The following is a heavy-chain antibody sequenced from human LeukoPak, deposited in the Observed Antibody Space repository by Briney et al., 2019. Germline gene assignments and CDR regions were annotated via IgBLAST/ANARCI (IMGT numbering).Heavy chain of an antibody. J-gene: IGHJ4*02. V-gene: IGHV3-7*01. Sequence: GGSLRLSCAASGFIFSDYWMSWVRQAPGKGLEWVANIKDDGSEKYYVDSVKGRFTISRDNAKNSLYLQMNSLRAEDTAVYYCARRAPGIAVGGEYYFDYWGQGTLVTVSS. CDR2: IKDDGSEK. CDR1: GFIFSDYW. D-gene: IGHD6-19*01. CDR3: ARRAPGIAVGGEYYFDY.